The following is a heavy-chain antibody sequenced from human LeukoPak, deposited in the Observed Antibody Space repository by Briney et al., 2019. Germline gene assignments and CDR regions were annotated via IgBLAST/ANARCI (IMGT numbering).Heavy chain of an antibody. CDR2: IKQDGSET. CDR1: GFTFSSYW. CDR3: AKDPDYDSSGKGYFDY. J-gene: IGHJ4*02. D-gene: IGHD3-22*01. V-gene: IGHV3-7*03. Sequence: TGGSLRLSCAASGFTFSSYWMSWVRQAPGKGLEWVANIKQDGSETKYVDSVKGRFTISRDNARNLLHLQMNSLRAEDTALYYCAKDPDYDSSGKGYFDYWGQGTLVTVSS.